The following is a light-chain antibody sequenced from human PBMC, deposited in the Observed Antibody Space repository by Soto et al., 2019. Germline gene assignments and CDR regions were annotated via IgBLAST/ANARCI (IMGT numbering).Light chain of an antibody. V-gene: IGKV1-5*03. CDR3: QQSYSVPHT. CDR1: QSISTW. CDR2: KAS. Sequence: DIQMTQSPSTLSASVGDRVTITCRASQSISTWLAWYQQEPGKAPKLLIHKASSLQSGVPSRFSASGSGTDFALTISSLQPEDFATFYCQQSYSVPHTFGQGTRLEIK. J-gene: IGKJ5*01.